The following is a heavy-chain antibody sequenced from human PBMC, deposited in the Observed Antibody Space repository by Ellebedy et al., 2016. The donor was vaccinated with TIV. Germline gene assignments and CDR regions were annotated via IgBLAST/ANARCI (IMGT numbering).Heavy chain of an antibody. V-gene: IGHV4-59*01. J-gene: IGHJ3*01. CDR2: ISYSGST. Sequence: MPSETLSLTCTVSGGSISPYYWNWIRQPPGKGLEWIEYISYSGSTNYNPSLKSRVAISVDTSKNQFSLRLNSVTAADTAVYFCARVVWQQPVSYSFDVWGQGTMVTVSS. CDR1: GGSISPYY. CDR3: ARVVWQQPVSYSFDV. D-gene: IGHD6-13*01.